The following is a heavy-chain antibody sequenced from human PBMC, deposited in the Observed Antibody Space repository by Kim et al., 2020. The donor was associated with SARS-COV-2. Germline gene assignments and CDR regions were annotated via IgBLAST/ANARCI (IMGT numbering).Heavy chain of an antibody. J-gene: IGHJ6*02. V-gene: IGHV3-11*05. Sequence: RFTISRDNAKNSLYLQMNSLRAEDTAVYYCARVATETKWLVRNYYYGMDVWGQGTTVTVSS. D-gene: IGHD6-19*01. CDR3: ARVATETKWLVRNYYYGMDV.